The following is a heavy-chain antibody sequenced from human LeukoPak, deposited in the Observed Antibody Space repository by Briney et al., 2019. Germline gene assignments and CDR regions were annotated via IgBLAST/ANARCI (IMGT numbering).Heavy chain of an antibody. CDR2: IYRDDDK. CDR1: GFSLSTSGVG. V-gene: IGHV2-5*02. D-gene: IGHD3-16*01. Sequence: KSGPTLVNPTQTLTLTCTFSGFSLSTSGVGVGWIRQPPGKALEWLALIYRDDDKRYSPSLKSRLTITKDTSKNQVVLIMTNMDPVGTVTYFRVQLRNGWHFGGFDTDYWDQGTLVTVSS. CDR3: VQLRNGWHFGGFDTDY. J-gene: IGHJ4*02.